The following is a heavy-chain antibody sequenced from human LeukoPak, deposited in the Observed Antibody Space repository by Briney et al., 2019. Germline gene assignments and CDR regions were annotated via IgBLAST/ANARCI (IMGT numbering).Heavy chain of an antibody. D-gene: IGHD3-10*01. J-gene: IGHJ6*02. CDR2: INPNSGGK. CDR3: ARVLITVVRGVIFGEYGMDV. V-gene: IGHV1-2*02. Sequence: GASVKVSCKASGYTFSDYYIHWERQAPGQGLEWMGWINPNSGGKKYVQKFQGRVTMTRDTSISTAYMEMSRLRSDDTAVYYCARVLITVVRGVIFGEYGMDVWGQGTTVTVSS. CDR1: GYTFSDYY.